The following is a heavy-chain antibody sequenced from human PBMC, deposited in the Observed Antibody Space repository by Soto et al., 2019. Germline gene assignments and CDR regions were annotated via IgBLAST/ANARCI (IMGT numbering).Heavy chain of an antibody. CDR2: VSSDGNNK. V-gene: IGHV3-30*18. J-gene: IGHJ4*02. CDR1: GYTFGIFG. D-gene: IGHD5-12*01. Sequence: QVQLVESGGGVVQPGRSLRLSCEASGYTFGIFGMHWVRQAPGKGLEWLAVVSSDGNNKYYADSVKGRLTISRDNSKNTLYLQMNNLRAEDTALYYCAKGSTRWLQSLLDYWGQGILVTVSS. CDR3: AKGSTRWLQSLLDY.